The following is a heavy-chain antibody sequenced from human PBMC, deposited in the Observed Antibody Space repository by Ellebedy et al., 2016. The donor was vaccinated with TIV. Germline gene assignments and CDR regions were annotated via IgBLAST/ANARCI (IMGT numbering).Heavy chain of an antibody. CDR2: MYFSGGT. D-gene: IGHD3-22*01. V-gene: IGHV4-59*08. J-gene: IGHJ4*02. Sequence: MPSETLSLTCTVSGGSISGYYWGWIRQPPGKGLGWIGYMYFSGGTNSNPSLKSRVTISVDTSKNQFSLKLSSVTAADTAVYYCARQYNYGTSGYYVDYWGQGTLLTVSS. CDR1: GGSISGYY. CDR3: ARQYNYGTSGYYVDY.